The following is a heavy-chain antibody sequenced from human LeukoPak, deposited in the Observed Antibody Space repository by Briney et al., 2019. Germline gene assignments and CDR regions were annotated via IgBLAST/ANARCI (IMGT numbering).Heavy chain of an antibody. J-gene: IGHJ5*02. CDR1: GFIFSNYG. CDR3: AKDPYRVVVATGNYLDP. CDR2: ISASGSAT. V-gene: IGHV3-23*01. Sequence: GGSLRLSCAASGFIFSNYGMNWVRQAPGKGLEWVAAISASGSATSYADSVRGRFTISRDNSKNTLYLQMNSLRAEDTAVYYCAKDPYRVVVATGNYLDPWGQGTLVTVS. D-gene: IGHD2-15*01.